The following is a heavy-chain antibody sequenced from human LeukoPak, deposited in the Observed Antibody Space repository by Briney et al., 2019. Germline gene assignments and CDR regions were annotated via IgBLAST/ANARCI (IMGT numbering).Heavy chain of an antibody. D-gene: IGHD3-22*01. CDR3: ARQYYHDSSGYPFGY. CDR1: GFTFSSYW. V-gene: IGHV3-74*01. Sequence: GGSLRLSCAASGFTFSSYWMHWVRQAPGKGLVWVSRINTDGSSTNYADSVKGRFTISRDNAKNTLYLQMNSLRAEDTAVYYCARQYYHDSSGYPFGYWGQGTLVTVSS. CDR2: INTDGSST. J-gene: IGHJ4*02.